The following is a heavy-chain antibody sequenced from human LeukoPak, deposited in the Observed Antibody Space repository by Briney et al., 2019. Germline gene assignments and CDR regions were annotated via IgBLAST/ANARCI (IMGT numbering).Heavy chain of an antibody. J-gene: IGHJ4*02. Sequence: SETLSLTCTVPGGSISSGSYYWSWIRQPAGKGLEWIGRIYTSGSTNYNPSLKSRVTISVDTSKNQFSLKLSSVTAADTAVYYCAGAGGILHPPGYWGQGTLVTVSS. V-gene: IGHV4-61*02. CDR1: GGSISSGSYY. CDR3: AGAGGILHPPGY. D-gene: IGHD2-8*02. CDR2: IYTSGST.